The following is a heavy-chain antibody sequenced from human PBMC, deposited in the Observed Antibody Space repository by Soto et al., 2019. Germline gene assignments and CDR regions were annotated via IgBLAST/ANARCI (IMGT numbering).Heavy chain of an antibody. CDR2: IWYDGSNK. CDR1: GFTFSSYG. V-gene: IGHV3-33*01. J-gene: IGHJ4*02. CDR3: AIDRAYSGSDYDF. Sequence: QVQLVESGGGVVQPGRSLRLSCAASGFTFSSYGMHWVRQAPGKGLEWVAVIWYDGSNKYYADSVKGRFTISRDNSKNTLSLQMNSLRAEDTAVYYCAIDRAYSGSDYDFWGQGTLVTVSS. D-gene: IGHD1-26*01.